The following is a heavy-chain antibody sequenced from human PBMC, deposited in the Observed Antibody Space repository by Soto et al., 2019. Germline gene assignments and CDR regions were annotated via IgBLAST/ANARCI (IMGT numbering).Heavy chain of an antibody. J-gene: IGHJ4*02. CDR3: ARALFGVDQGSY. D-gene: IGHD3-3*01. Sequence: PSETLSLTCAVYGGSFSGYYWSWIRQPPGKGLEWIGEINHSGSTNYNPSLKSRVTISVDTSKNQFSLKLSSVTAADTAVYYCARALFGVDQGSYWGQGTLVTVSS. CDR2: INHSGST. V-gene: IGHV4-34*01. CDR1: GGSFSGYY.